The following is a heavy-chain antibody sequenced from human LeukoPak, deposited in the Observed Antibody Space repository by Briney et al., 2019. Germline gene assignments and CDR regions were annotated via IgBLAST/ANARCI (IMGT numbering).Heavy chain of an antibody. J-gene: IGHJ3*02. CDR3: AEVRSSASDI. CDR1: GFTFGNYS. D-gene: IGHD3-10*01. CDR2: ISGSSSAI. V-gene: IGHV3-48*02. Sequence: GGSLRLSCAASGFTFGNYSMNWVRQAPGKGLEWISYISGSSSAIYYADSVKGRFTISRDNAKNSLYLQMNSLRDEDTAVYYCAEVRSSASDIWGQGTMVTVSS.